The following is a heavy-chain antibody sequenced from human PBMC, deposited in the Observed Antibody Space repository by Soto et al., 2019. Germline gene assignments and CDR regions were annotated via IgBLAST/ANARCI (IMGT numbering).Heavy chain of an antibody. CDR2: IYYSGNA. D-gene: IGHD2-15*01. Sequence: PSETLSLTCTASADSISSSRYYWGWIRQPPGKGLEWIGSIYYSGNAYYNPSLKSRVTISADTSKNQFSLKLSSVTAADTAVYYCARHSVVVAATSLHYFDYWGQGTLVTVSS. V-gene: IGHV4-39*01. CDR3: ARHSVVVAATSLHYFDY. J-gene: IGHJ4*02. CDR1: ADSISSSRYY.